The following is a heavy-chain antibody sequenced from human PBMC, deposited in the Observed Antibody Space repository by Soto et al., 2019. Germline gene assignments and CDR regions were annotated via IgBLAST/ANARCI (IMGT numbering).Heavy chain of an antibody. J-gene: IGHJ4*02. Sequence: SETLSLTCTVSGGSISSAEYYWSWIRQPPGKGLEWIGYIYYTGNTHYNPSLKSRLSISVDTSKNQFSLKLTSVTAADTAVYFCARLGEVRPSDYWGQGILVTVSS. CDR2: IYYTGNT. CDR3: ARLGEVRPSDY. D-gene: IGHD3-16*01. CDR1: GGSISSAEYY. V-gene: IGHV4-30-4*08.